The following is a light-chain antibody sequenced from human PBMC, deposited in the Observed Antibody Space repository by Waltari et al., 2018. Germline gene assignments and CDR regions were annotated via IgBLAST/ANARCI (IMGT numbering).Light chain of an antibody. CDR2: TAS. V-gene: IGKV3-15*01. CDR3: HQYNNWPPGGT. J-gene: IGKJ1*01. CDR1: QSVGIN. Sequence: EIVMTQSPAALSVSPGERATLSCRARQSVGINVAWYQQKPGQAPRLLISTASTRATGIPARFSGSGSGTEFTLTINSLQSEDSAIYYCHQYNNWPPGGTFGQGTKVELK.